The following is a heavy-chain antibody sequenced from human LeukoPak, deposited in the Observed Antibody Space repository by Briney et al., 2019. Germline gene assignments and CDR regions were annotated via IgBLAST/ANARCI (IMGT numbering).Heavy chain of an antibody. CDR2: ISWNSDNI. CDR1: GFTFDNYA. D-gene: IGHD3-3*01. Sequence: PGGSLRLSCAASGFTFDNYAMHWVRQAPGRGLEWVSGISWNSDNIGYAESVKGRFTISRDNAKNSLYLQMNSLRPEDTALYYCAKDTASNTYSTIFGVVPHFDYWGQGTLVTVSS. J-gene: IGHJ4*02. V-gene: IGHV3-9*01. CDR3: AKDTASNTYSTIFGVVPHFDY.